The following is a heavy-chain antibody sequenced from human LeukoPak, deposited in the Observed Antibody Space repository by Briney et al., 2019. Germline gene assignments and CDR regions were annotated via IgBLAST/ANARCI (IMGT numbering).Heavy chain of an antibody. CDR2: IYYSGST. CDR1: GGSISSSSYS. D-gene: IGHD6-19*01. CDR3: ARDSSGWPILS. V-gene: IGHV4-39*02. Sequence: KPSETLSLTCTVSGGSISSSSYSWGWIRQPPGKGLEWVGNIYYSGSTYYNPSLKSRVTISVDTSKNQFSLKLSSVTAADTAVYYCARDSSGWPILSWGQGALVTVSS. J-gene: IGHJ5*02.